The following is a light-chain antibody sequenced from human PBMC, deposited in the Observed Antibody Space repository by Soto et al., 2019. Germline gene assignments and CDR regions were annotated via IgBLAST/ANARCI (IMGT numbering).Light chain of an antibody. CDR2: EDN. Sequence: FMLTQPHSVSESPGKTVTISCTRSSGNIASNYVQWYQQRPGSAPTTVIYEDNQRPSGVPDRFSGSIDSSSNSASLTISGLKTEDEADYYCQSYDSNSVVFGGGTKLTVL. CDR3: QSYDSNSVV. V-gene: IGLV6-57*04. J-gene: IGLJ2*01. CDR1: SGNIASNY.